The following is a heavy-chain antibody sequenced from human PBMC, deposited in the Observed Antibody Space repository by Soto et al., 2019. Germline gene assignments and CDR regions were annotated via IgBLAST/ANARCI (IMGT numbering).Heavy chain of an antibody. Sequence: EEQVLESGGGLAQPGGSLRLSCVASGFIFQNYAMSWVRQTPGKGLEWVSVINGRGSTTFYAVSVKGRFTVSRDNSRNMVYLDMNSLRVEDTAVYSCAKVIVLGASTIEYWGLGTPVIVSS. CDR1: GFIFQNYA. V-gene: IGHV3-23*01. CDR2: INGRGSTT. CDR3: AKVIVLGASTIEY. J-gene: IGHJ4*01. D-gene: IGHD3-16*01.